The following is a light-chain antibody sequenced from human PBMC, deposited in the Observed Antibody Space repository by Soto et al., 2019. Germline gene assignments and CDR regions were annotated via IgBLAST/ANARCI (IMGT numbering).Light chain of an antibody. CDR2: RND. J-gene: IGLJ1*01. CDR3: AAWHDGMNVRFV. CDR1: ASNIGTNP. V-gene: IGLV1-44*01. Sequence: QSVLTQPPSASGTPGQRVTISCSGSASNIGTNPVSWYQQVPGTAPRLLIYRNDQRPSGVPDRFSAFKSDTSASLAISALRSEDEADYFCAAWHDGMNVRFVLGIGTKVTV.